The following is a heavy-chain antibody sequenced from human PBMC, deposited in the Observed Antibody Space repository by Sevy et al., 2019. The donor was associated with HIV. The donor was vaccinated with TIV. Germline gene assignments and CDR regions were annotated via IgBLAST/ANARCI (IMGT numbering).Heavy chain of an antibody. CDR3: ARMRSGDYSYYYYYGMDV. J-gene: IGHJ6*02. CDR2: IYYSGST. D-gene: IGHD4-17*01. Sequence: SETLSLTCTVSGGSVSSGSYYWSWIRQSPGKGLEWIGYIYYSGSTNYNPSLKSRVTISVDTSKNQFSLKLSSVTAADTAVYYCARMRSGDYSYYYYYGMDVWGQGTTVTVSS. CDR1: GGSVSSGSYY. V-gene: IGHV4-61*01.